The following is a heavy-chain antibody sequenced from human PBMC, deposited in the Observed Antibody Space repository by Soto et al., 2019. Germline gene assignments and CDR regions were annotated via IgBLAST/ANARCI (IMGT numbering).Heavy chain of an antibody. Sequence: PGGSLRLSCAASGFTFSSYSMNWVRQAPGKGLEWVSSISSSSSYIYYADAVKGRVTISRDNAKNSLYLQMNSMRAEDTAVYYCARDQGDIVATYYYGMDVWGQGTTVTVSS. CDR2: ISSSSSYI. V-gene: IGHV3-21*01. J-gene: IGHJ6*02. CDR1: GFTFSSYS. D-gene: IGHD5-12*01. CDR3: ARDQGDIVATYYYGMDV.